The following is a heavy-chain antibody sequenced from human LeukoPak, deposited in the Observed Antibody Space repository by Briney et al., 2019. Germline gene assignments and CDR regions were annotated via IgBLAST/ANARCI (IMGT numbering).Heavy chain of an antibody. CDR1: GGSISSYY. Sequence: QPSETLSLTCTVSGGSISSYYWSWIRQPPGKGLEWIGYGSYSGDTNYNPSLRSRVTMSVDTSKNQFSLKLSSVSAADTAVYFCARGGMTTYYDSGGYFSYWGQGAPVTVSS. V-gene: IGHV4-59*01. CDR3: ARGGMTTYYDSGGYFSY. D-gene: IGHD3-22*01. J-gene: IGHJ4*02. CDR2: GSYSGDT.